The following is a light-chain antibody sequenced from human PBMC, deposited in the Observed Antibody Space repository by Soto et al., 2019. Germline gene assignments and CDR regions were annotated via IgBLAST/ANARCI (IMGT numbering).Light chain of an antibody. CDR1: QGIGTW. CDR3: QQSNVFSII. CDR2: GAS. J-gene: IGKJ5*01. V-gene: IGKV1D-12*01. Sequence: DVQVTQSPSFVSASVGDRVTITCRASQGIGTWLAWYQQKPGAAPNLLISGASNLESVVPARFSGSGLGTHFAFTIVSLEPEEAAIYCCQQSNVFSIIFCQGTRLEI.